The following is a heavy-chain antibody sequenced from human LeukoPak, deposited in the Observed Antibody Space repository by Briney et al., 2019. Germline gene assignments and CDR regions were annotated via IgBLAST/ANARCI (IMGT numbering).Heavy chain of an antibody. V-gene: IGHV3-48*03. J-gene: IGHJ4*02. CDR1: GFTFSSYE. D-gene: IGHD3-9*01. CDR3: ASLGDYDILTGRPPFDY. CDR2: ISSSGSTI. Sequence: GGSLRLSCAASGFTFSSYEMNWVRQAPGKGLEWVSYISSSGSTIYYADSVKGRFTISRDNAKNSLYLQMNSLRAEDTAVYYCASLGDYDILTGRPPFDYWGQGTLVTVSS.